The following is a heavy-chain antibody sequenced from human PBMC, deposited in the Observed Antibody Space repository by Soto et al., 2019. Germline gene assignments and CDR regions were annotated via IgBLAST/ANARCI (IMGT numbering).Heavy chain of an antibody. CDR1: GFTFSNNA. CDR2: ISGSGGST. Sequence: GGSLRLSCAASGFTFSNNAMSWVRQAPGKGLEWVSAISGSGGSTHYADSVKGRFTISRDNSKNTLYLQMNSLRAEDTAVYYCAKDVKGTTSTYYFYYWGQGTLVTVSS. D-gene: IGHD1-7*01. CDR3: AKDVKGTTSTYYFYY. V-gene: IGHV3-23*01. J-gene: IGHJ4*02.